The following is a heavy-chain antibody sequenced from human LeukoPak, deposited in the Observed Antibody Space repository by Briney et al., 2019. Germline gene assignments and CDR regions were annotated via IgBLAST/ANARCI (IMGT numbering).Heavy chain of an antibody. CDR2: INPSGGST. CDR1: GYTFTSYY. J-gene: IGHJ4*02. Sequence: ASVKVSCKASGYTFTSYYMHWVRQAPGQGLEWMGIINPSGGSTSYAQKFQGRVTMTRDTSTSTVYMELSSLRSKDTAVYYCARGDGIYYDSSGYFLSYWGQGTLVTVSS. V-gene: IGHV1-46*01. D-gene: IGHD3-22*01. CDR3: ARGDGIYYDSSGYFLSY.